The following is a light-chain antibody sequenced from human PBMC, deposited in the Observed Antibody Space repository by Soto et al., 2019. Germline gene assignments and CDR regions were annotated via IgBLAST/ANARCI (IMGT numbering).Light chain of an antibody. CDR3: SSYAGINNLGV. V-gene: IGLV2-8*01. J-gene: IGLJ1*01. CDR2: EVN. CDR1: SSDVGGYKY. Sequence: QYALTQPPSASGSPGQSVTISCTGTSSDVGGYKYVSWYQQHPGKAPKLMIFEVNKRPSGVPDRFSGSKSGNTASLTVSGLQAEDEADYCSSYAGINNLGVFGTGTKLTVL.